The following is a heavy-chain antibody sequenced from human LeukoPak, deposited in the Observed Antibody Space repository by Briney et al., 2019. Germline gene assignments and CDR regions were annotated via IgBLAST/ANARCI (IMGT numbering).Heavy chain of an antibody. J-gene: IGHJ3*02. Sequence: SETLSLTCTVSGGSISSSSYYWGWIRQPPGKGLEWIGSIYYSGSTHYNPALKSRATISVDTSKNQFSLKLSSVTAADTAVYHCARDGGSYYGGVFDIWGQGTKVTVSS. D-gene: IGHD1-26*01. CDR1: GGSISSSSYY. CDR3: ARDGGSYYGGVFDI. V-gene: IGHV4-39*02. CDR2: IYYSGST.